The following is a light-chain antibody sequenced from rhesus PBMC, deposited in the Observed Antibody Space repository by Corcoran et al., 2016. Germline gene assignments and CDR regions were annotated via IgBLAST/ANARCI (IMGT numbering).Light chain of an antibody. CDR1: ENVNNY. J-gene: IGKJ2*01. Sequence: DIQMTQSPSSLSASVGDRVTITCRASENVNNYLNWYQQKPGKAPKILIYKASTFQSGVPSRVSGSGSGTDFTLAISSLQPEAFATYYCLQYNSFPFTFGQGTNVEIK. CDR2: KAS. V-gene: IGKV1-74*01. CDR3: LQYNSFPFT.